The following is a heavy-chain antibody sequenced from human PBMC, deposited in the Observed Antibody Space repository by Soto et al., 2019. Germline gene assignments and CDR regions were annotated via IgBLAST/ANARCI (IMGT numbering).Heavy chain of an antibody. J-gene: IGHJ5*02. CDR1: GYTFTGYY. CDR3: ARDPTYSSSWTNWFDP. D-gene: IGHD6-13*01. CDR2: INPNGGGT. V-gene: IGHV1-2*02. Sequence: ASVKVSCKASGYTFTGYYMHWVRQAPGQGLEWMGWINPNGGGTNYAQKFQGRVTMTRDTSISTAYMELSRLRSDDTAVYYCARDPTYSSSWTNWFDPWGQGTLVTV.